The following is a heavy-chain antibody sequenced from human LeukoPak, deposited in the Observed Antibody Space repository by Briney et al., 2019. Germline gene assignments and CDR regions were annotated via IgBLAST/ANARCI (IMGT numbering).Heavy chain of an antibody. D-gene: IGHD6-19*01. J-gene: IGHJ4*02. Sequence: GGSLRLSCAASGFTFPTYVMSWVRQAPGKGLEWVSTISGSGGSTYSADSVKGRFTISRDNSKNTLYLQMNSLRAEDTAVYYCAKLTHDGYASGWYLIVDYFDYWGQGTLVTVSS. CDR2: ISGSGGST. V-gene: IGHV3-23*01. CDR1: GFTFPTYV. CDR3: AKLTHDGYASGWYLIVDYFDY.